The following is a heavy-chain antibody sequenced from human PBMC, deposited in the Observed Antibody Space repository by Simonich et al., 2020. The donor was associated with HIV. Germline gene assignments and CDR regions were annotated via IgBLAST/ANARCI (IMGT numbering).Heavy chain of an antibody. V-gene: IGHV1-18*01. Sequence: QVQLVQSGGEVKKPGASVKVSCKASGYTFTNYAINWVRQAPGQGLEWMGWIRTYTGNTTYEQNLQGRVTMTTDTSARTAYMELSNLIAEDTAVYYGVLGSVSGMDVWGQGTTVTVSS. CDR3: VLGSVSGMDV. J-gene: IGHJ6*02. CDR2: IRTYTGNT. CDR1: GYTFTNYA. D-gene: IGHD3-10*01.